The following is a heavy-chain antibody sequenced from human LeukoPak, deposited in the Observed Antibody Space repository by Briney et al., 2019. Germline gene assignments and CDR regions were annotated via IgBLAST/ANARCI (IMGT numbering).Heavy chain of an antibody. D-gene: IGHD4-17*01. V-gene: IGHV1-69*04. CDR2: IIPILGIA. J-gene: IGHJ6*02. CDR3: ARDFSGVGDYVPYYYYGMDV. CDR1: GGTFSSYA. Sequence: SVKVSCKASGGTFSSYAISWVRQAPGQGLEWMGRIIPILGIANYAQKFQGRVTITADKSTSTAYMELSGLRSEDTAVYYCARDFSGVGDYVPYYYYGMDVWGQGTTVTVSS.